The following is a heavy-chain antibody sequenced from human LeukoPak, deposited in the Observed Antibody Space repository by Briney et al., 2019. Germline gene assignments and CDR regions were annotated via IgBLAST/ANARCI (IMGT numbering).Heavy chain of an antibody. J-gene: IGHJ3*02. Sequence: PSETLSLTCTVSGGSISSSPYYWGWIRQPPGKGLEGIGSIYYSGTTHYTPSLESRVTISVDTSKNQFSVKLSSVTAADTAVYYCARPKGLYDSSRRGAFDIWGQGTMVTVSS. CDR3: ARPKGLYDSSRRGAFDI. CDR1: GGSISSSPYY. D-gene: IGHD3-22*01. CDR2: IYYSGTT. V-gene: IGHV4-39*07.